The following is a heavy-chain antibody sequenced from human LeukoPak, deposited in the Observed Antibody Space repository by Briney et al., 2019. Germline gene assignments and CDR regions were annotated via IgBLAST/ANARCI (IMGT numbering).Heavy chain of an antibody. V-gene: IGHV3-15*01. CDR1: GFTFSNAY. Sequence: PGGSLRLSCEASGFTFSNAYMSWVRQAPGKALEWVGRIRSKTDGGTTDYAAPVKGRFTISRDGSKNTLYLQMNSLKTEDTAVYYCTTLFHDYGDYTFDYWGQGTLVTVSS. CDR2: IRSKTDGGTT. J-gene: IGHJ4*02. CDR3: TTLFHDYGDYTFDY. D-gene: IGHD4-17*01.